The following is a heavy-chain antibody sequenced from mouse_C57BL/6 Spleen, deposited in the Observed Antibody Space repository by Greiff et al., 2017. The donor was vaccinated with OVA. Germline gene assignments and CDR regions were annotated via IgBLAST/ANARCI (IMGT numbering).Heavy chain of an antibody. CDR3: ARCPLSSYAMDY. CDR1: GYTFTDYY. Sequence: EVQLQQSGPELVKPGASVKISCKASGYTFTDYYMNWVKQSHGKSLEWIGDINPNNGGTSYNQKFKGKATLTVDKSSSTAYMELRSLTSEDSAVYYCARCPLSSYAMDYWGQGTSVTVSS. J-gene: IGHJ4*01. CDR2: INPNNGGT. V-gene: IGHV1-26*01. D-gene: IGHD2-3*01.